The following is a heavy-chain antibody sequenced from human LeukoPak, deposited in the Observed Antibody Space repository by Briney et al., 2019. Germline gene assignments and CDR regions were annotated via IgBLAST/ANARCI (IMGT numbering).Heavy chain of an antibody. J-gene: IGHJ4*02. Sequence: GGSLRLSCAASGFTFSSYSMNWVRQAPGKGLEWVSSISSSSSYIYYADSVKGRFTISRNNAKNSLYLQMNSLRAEDTAVYYCAKDRQLRYFDWFFDYWGQGTLVTVSS. CDR3: AKDRQLRYFDWFFDY. V-gene: IGHV3-21*04. D-gene: IGHD3-9*01. CDR1: GFTFSSYS. CDR2: ISSSSSYI.